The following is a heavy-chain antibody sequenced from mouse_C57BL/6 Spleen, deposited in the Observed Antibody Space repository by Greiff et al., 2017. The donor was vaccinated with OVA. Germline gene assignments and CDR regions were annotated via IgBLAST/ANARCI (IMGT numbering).Heavy chain of an antibody. J-gene: IGHJ4*01. D-gene: IGHD2-4*01. CDR3: ARHEDRYDYDDGYYAMDY. CDR2: FYPGSGSI. V-gene: IGHV1-62-2*01. Sequence: QVHVKQSGAELVKPGASVKLSCKASGYTFTEYTIHWVKQRSGQGLEWIGWFYPGSGSIKYNEKFKDKATLTADKSSSTVYMELSRLTSEDSAVYFCARHEDRYDYDDGYYAMDYWGQGTSVTVSS. CDR1: GYTFTEYT.